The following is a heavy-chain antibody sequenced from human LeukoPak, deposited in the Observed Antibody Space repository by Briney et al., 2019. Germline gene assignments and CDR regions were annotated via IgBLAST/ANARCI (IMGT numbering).Heavy chain of an antibody. J-gene: IGHJ6*02. CDR2: ISAYNGNT. D-gene: IGHD5-18*01. CDR3: ARDDGIGEDTARAYYYYGMDV. V-gene: IGHV1-18*01. CDR1: GYTFTSYG. Sequence: GTSVKVSCKASGYTFTSYGISWVRQAPGQGLEWMGWISAYNGNTNYAQKLQGRVTMTTDTSTSTAYMELRSLRSDDTAVYYCARDDGIGEDTARAYYYYGMDVWGQGTTVTVSS.